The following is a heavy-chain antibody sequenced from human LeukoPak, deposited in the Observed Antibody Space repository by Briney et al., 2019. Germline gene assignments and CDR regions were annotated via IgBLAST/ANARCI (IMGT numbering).Heavy chain of an antibody. Sequence: SETLSLTCTVSGDSISNSNSYWVWIRQAPGKGLEWIGSVYYSGITQYNPSLKSRVTVSADTPKSQFSLRVNSVTAADTAVYYCARRPYHYDTIGPIWGRGTMVTVSP. CDR3: ARRPYHYDTIGPI. D-gene: IGHD3-22*01. V-gene: IGHV4-39*07. CDR2: VYYSGIT. CDR1: GDSISNSNSY. J-gene: IGHJ3*02.